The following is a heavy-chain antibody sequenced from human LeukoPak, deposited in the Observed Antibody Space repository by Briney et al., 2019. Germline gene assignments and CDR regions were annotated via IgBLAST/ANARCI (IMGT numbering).Heavy chain of an antibody. J-gene: IGHJ4*02. Sequence: GGSLRLSCAASGFTFSDYSMNWVRQAPGKGREWISYIGIDSGNTNYADSVKGRFTISGGKAKNSLYLQMNSLRVEDTAVYYCARDYKYAFDNWGQGTLVTVSS. CDR2: IGIDSGNT. V-gene: IGHV3-48*01. CDR3: ARDYKYAFDN. CDR1: GFTFSDYS. D-gene: IGHD5-24*01.